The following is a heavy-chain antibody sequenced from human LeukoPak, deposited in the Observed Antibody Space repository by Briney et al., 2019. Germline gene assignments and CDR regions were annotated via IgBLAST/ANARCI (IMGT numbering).Heavy chain of an antibody. Sequence: SETLSLTCAVSGGSLSAYYWTWFRQPPGQGLEWIGEINHGGRTNYNPSLKSRVAMSVDTSKNHFSLNLNSVTTADTAVYYCARGPPLWGSSFFDYWAQGTLVTVSS. CDR1: GGSLSAYY. CDR3: ARGPPLWGSSFFDY. D-gene: IGHD6-6*01. CDR2: INHGGRT. J-gene: IGHJ4*02. V-gene: IGHV4-34*01.